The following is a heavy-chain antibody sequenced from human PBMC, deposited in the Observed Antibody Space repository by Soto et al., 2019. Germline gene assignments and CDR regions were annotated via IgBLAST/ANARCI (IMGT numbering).Heavy chain of an antibody. J-gene: IGHJ4*02. D-gene: IGHD2-15*01. CDR3: AHRRLGDIDERFDY. V-gene: IGHV2-5*02. CDR1: GFSLSTSGVG. CDR2: IYWDDDK. Sequence: QITLKESGPTLVKPTQTLTLTCTFSGFSLSTSGVGVGWIRQPPGKALEWLALIYWDDDKRYSPSLKNRLTITKDPSKNQVVLTMTNMVPVDTATYYWAHRRLGDIDERFDYWGQGTLVTVSS.